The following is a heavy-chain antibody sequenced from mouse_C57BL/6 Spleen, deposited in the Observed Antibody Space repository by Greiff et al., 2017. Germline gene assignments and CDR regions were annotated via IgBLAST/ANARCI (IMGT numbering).Heavy chain of an antibody. CDR1: GYTFTSYW. J-gene: IGHJ2*01. V-gene: IGHV1-5*01. CDR2: IYPGNSDT. D-gene: IGHD1-2*01. CDR3: TRSITTAPFDY. Sequence: EVQLQQSGTVLARPGASVKMSCKTSGYTFTSYWMHWVKQRPGQGLEWIGAIYPGNSDTSYNQKFKGKAKLTAVTSASTAYMALSSLTNEDSAVYYCTRSITTAPFDYWGQGTTLTVSS.